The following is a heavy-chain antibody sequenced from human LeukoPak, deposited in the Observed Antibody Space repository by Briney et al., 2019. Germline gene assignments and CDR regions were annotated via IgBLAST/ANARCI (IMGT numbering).Heavy chain of an antibody. D-gene: IGHD3-10*01. CDR1: GFTFSSYW. CDR2: IKQDGSEK. J-gene: IGHJ6*03. CDR3: ARYAAIIRINRGQDMDV. Sequence: PGGSLRLSCAASGFTFSSYWMSWVRQAPGKGLEWVANIKQDGSEKYYVDSVKGRFTISRDNAKNSLYLQMNSLRAEDTAVYYCARYAAIIRINRGQDMDVWGKGTTVTVSS. V-gene: IGHV3-7*01.